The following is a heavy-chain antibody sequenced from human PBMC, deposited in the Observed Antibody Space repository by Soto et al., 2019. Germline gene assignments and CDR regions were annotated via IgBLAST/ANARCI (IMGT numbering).Heavy chain of an antibody. Sequence: EVQLLESGGGLVQPGGSLRLSCAASGFRFSSKAMSWVRQAPGKGLEWVSIISGSGSSTYYTDSLKGRFTISRDNSKNMVYLEMNYLRAEDPAVYYCAKRKWFQFVNFGASGFDYWCQGSLVSVSS. CDR1: GFRFSSKA. J-gene: IGHJ4*02. V-gene: IGHV3-23*01. CDR3: AKRKWFQFVNFGASGFDY. CDR2: ISGSGSST. D-gene: IGHD3-22*01.